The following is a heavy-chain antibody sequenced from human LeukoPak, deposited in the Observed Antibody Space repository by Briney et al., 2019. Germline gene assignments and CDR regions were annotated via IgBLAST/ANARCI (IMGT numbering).Heavy chain of an antibody. CDR1: GASISSGDYL. CDR3: ARGWNYFDD. Sequence: PSETLSHTCTVSGASISSGDYLWSWLRQPPGKGLQWIGYISYSGTTYSNPSLKSRPTISEDTSKNQFSLRLSSVTAADTAVYYCARGWNYFDDWGQGTLVTVSS. J-gene: IGHJ4*02. D-gene: IGHD2-15*01. V-gene: IGHV4-30-4*01. CDR2: ISYSGTT.